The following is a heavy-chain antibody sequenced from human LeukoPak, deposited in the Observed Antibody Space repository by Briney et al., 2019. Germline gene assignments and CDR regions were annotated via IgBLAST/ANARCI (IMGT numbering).Heavy chain of an antibody. Sequence: GGSLRLSCAASGSTFSSYGMHWVRQAPGKGLEWVAVIWYDGSNKYYADSVKGRFTISRDNSKNTLYLQMNSLRAEDTAVYYCASITMVRGVKLWYFDLWGRGTLVTVSS. CDR3: ASITMVRGVKLWYFDL. V-gene: IGHV3-33*08. CDR2: IWYDGSNK. CDR1: GSTFSSYG. J-gene: IGHJ2*01. D-gene: IGHD3-10*01.